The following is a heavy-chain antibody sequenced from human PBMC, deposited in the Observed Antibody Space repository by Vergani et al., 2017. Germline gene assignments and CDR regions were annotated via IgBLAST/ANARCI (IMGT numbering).Heavy chain of an antibody. D-gene: IGHD2-2*01. CDR2: ISSSSSTI. Sequence: EVQLVESGGGLVQPGGSLRLSCAASGFTFSSYSMNWVRQAPGKGLEWVSYISSSSSTIYYADSVKGRFTISRDNAKNSLYLQMNSLRAEDTAVYYCARSTRDCSSTGCYPYYCYGMDVWGQGTTVTVSS. CDR1: GFTFSSYS. J-gene: IGHJ6*02. CDR3: ARSTRDCSSTGCYPYYCYGMDV. V-gene: IGHV3-48*01.